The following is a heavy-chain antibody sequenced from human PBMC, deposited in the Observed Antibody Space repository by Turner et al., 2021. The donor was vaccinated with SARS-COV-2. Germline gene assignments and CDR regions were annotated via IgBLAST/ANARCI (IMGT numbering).Heavy chain of an antibody. CDR2: ISYDGSNK. V-gene: IGHV3-30*18. J-gene: IGHJ5*02. CDR1: GFTFSSYG. CDR3: AKDSSGWYIPT. Sequence: QVQLVESGGGVVQPGRSLRLSFAASGFTFSSYGMHWVRQAPGKGLEWVAIISYDGSNKFYADSVKGLFTISRDNSKNTLYLQMHSLRAEDTAVYYCAKDSSGWYIPTWGQGTLVTVSS. D-gene: IGHD6-19*01.